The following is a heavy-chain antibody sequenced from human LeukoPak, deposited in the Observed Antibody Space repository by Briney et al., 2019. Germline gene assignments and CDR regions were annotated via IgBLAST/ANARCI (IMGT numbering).Heavy chain of an antibody. V-gene: IGHV1-18*01. CDR1: GYTFTSYG. J-gene: IGHJ6*02. CDR2: ISANNGDT. CDR3: ARDPRVVAATQRYYGMDV. Sequence: GASVKVSCKASGYTFTSYGIAWVRQAPGQGLQWMGWISANNGDTSYSQKLQGRVTMTTDTSTNTAYMELRSLRSDDTAVYYCARDPRVVAATQRYYGMDVWGQGTTVTVSS. D-gene: IGHD2-15*01.